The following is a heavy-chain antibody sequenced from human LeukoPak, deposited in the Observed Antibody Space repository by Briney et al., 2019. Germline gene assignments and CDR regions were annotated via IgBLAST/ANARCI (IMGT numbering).Heavy chain of an antibody. CDR2: INPNSGGT. V-gene: IGHV1-2*04. J-gene: IGHJ4*02. CDR1: GYTFTGYY. CDR3: ARVRGSSEQSFDY. D-gene: IGHD4-23*01. Sequence: VASVKVSCKASGYTFTGYYMHWVRQAPGQGLEWMGWINPNSGGTNYAQKFQGWVTMTRDTSISTAYMELSRLRSDDTAVYYCARVRGSSEQSFDYWGQGTLVTVSS.